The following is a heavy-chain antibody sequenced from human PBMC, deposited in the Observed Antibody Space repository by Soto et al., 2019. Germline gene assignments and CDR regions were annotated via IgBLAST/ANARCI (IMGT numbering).Heavy chain of an antibody. CDR2: ISYDGTDE. CDR1: GFTFTSYG. J-gene: IGHJ4*02. V-gene: IGHV3-30*03. CDR3: ARDRAEMATVALGY. Sequence: QVQLVESGGGVVQPGRSLRLSCAASGFTFTSYGLHWVRQAPGKGLEWVAVISYDGTDENYADSVKGRFTISRDKSKNARYLQMNTLRDEETAVYYWARDRAEMATVALGYWGQGTLVTVSS. D-gene: IGHD4-4*01.